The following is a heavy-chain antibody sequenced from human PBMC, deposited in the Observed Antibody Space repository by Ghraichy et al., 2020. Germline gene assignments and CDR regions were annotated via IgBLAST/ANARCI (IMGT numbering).Heavy chain of an antibody. D-gene: IGHD5-18*01. CDR2: ISGSGGST. J-gene: IGHJ4*02. Sequence: GGSLRLSCAASGFTFSSYAMSWVRQAPGKGLEWVSAISGSGGSTYYADSVKGRFTISRDNSKNTLYLQMNSLRAEDTAVYYCAKVDTAMAPTGNDDSLRLNYFDYWGQGTLVTVSS. V-gene: IGHV3-23*01. CDR1: GFTFSSYA. CDR3: AKVDTAMAPTGNDDSLRLNYFDY.